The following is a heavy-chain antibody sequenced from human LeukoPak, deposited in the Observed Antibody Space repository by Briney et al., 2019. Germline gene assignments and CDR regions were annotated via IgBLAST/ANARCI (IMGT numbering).Heavy chain of an antibody. J-gene: IGHJ4*02. D-gene: IGHD3-10*01. V-gene: IGHV1-18*04. CDR1: GYTFTGYY. Sequence: ASVKVSCKASGYTFTGYYMHWVRQAPGQGLEWMGWISAYNGNTNYAQKLQGRVTMTTDTSTSTAYMELRSLRSDDTAVYYCARGVYYYGSGSHNYFDYWGQGTLVTVSS. CDR3: ARGVYYYGSGSHNYFDY. CDR2: ISAYNGNT.